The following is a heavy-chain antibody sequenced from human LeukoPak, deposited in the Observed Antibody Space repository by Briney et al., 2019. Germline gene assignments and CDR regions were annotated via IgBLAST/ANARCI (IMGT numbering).Heavy chain of an antibody. J-gene: IGHJ2*01. Sequence: GGSLRLSCTVSGFTLSSYEMSWIRQAPGKGLEWVSSIDYSGGSTYYADSVKGRFTISRDNSKNTLYLQMSSLRDEDTAVYYCAKNNDYGGSYWYFDLWGRGTLVTVSS. D-gene: IGHD4-23*01. CDR3: AKNNDYGGSYWYFDL. CDR2: IDYSGGST. V-gene: IGHV3-23*01. CDR1: GFTLSSYE.